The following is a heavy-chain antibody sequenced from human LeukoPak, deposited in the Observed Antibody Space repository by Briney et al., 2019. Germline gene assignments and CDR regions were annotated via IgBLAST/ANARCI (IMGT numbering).Heavy chain of an antibody. CDR1: GGSISSVGYA. D-gene: IGHD3-22*01. J-gene: IGHJ4*02. CDR3: ARGIGYYDSSGYPYFDY. V-gene: IGHV4-30-2*01. Sequence: PSQTLSLTCAVSGGSISSVGYARSWIRQPPGKRLEWIGYIYHSGSTYYNPSLKSRVTISVDRSKNQFSLKLTSVTAADTAVYYCARGIGYYDSSGYPYFDYWGQGTLVTVSS. CDR2: IYHSGST.